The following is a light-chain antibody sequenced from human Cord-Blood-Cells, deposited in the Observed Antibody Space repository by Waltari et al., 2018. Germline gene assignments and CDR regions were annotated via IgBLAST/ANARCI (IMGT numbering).Light chain of an antibody. J-gene: IGLJ2*01. CDR1: TWVGKY. V-gene: IGLV3-1*01. CDR2: QDS. Sequence: SYELPQPHSVYVSPGQTASIPVSGRTWVGKYACWYQQKPGKSPVLVIYQDSTRPSGIPELFSGSNSGNTATLTISGTQAMDEADYYCQAWDSSTAVFGGGTKLTVL. CDR3: QAWDSSTAV.